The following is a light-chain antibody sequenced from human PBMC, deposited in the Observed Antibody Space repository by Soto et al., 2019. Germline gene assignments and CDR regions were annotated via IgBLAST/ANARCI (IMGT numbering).Light chain of an antibody. CDR3: QQYNNWPPVT. V-gene: IGKV3-15*01. J-gene: IGKJ5*01. CDR1: QSVSNN. Sequence: EIVMTQSPATLSLSPGERATLSCRASQSVSNNLAWYQHKLGQAPRLLIYGASTRATGIPARFSGSGSGTEFTITISSLQSEDFAVYYCQQYNNWPPVTFGQGTRLEIK. CDR2: GAS.